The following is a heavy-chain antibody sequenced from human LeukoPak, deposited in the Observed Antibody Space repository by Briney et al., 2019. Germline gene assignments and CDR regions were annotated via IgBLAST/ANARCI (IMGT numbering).Heavy chain of an antibody. J-gene: IGHJ5*01. D-gene: IGHD3-22*01. Sequence: GASVKVSCKASGYTFTSYGISWVRQVTGQGFEWMGWMNPNSGNTGYVQKFQGRVTMTRDTSISTAYMDLSRLRSDDTAVYYCARSDGFSGYSSLGDSWGQGTLVTVSS. CDR3: ARSDGFSGYSSLGDS. CDR2: MNPNSGNT. CDR1: GYTFTSYG. V-gene: IGHV1-8*02.